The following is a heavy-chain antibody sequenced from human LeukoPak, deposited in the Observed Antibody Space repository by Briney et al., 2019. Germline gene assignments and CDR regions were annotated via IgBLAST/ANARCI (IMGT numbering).Heavy chain of an antibody. CDR1: GFTFSSYA. Sequence: GGSLRLSCAASGFTFSSYAMSWVCQAPGKGLEWVSAISGSGGSTYYADSVKGRFTISRDNSKNTLYLQMNSLRAEDTAVYYCAKHPISITMVRGESAPSYYFDYWGQGTLVTVSS. CDR2: ISGSGGST. CDR3: AKHPISITMVRGESAPSYYFDY. J-gene: IGHJ4*02. V-gene: IGHV3-23*01. D-gene: IGHD3-10*01.